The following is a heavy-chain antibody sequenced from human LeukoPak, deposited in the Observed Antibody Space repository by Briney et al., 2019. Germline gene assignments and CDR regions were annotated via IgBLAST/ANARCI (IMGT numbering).Heavy chain of an antibody. V-gene: IGHV4-39*01. CDR3: ARHRAGAGKYFDY. D-gene: IGHD1-26*01. Sequence: SETLSLTCTVSGGSISSTTYSWGWIRQPPGQGLEWIGSIFYTGSTYYNPSLKSRVIISVDTSKYQFSLKVSSVTAADTAVYYCARHRAGAGKYFDYWGQGTLVTVSS. CDR1: GGSISSTTYS. J-gene: IGHJ4*02. CDR2: IFYTGST.